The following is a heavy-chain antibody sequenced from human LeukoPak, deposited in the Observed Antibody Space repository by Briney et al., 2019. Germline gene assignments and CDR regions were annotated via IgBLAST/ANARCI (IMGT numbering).Heavy chain of an antibody. J-gene: IGHJ4*02. CDR3: ARDEPFGGSGSHFDY. CDR1: GFSFSNHE. D-gene: IGHD3-10*01. V-gene: IGHV3-48*03. CDR2: ISRSGSTI. Sequence: GGSLRLSCAASGFSFSNHEMSWVRQAPGKGLEWVSYISRSGSTIYYADSVKGRFTISRDNAESSVYLQMNSLRAEDTALYYCARDEPFGGSGSHFDYWGQGTLVTVSS.